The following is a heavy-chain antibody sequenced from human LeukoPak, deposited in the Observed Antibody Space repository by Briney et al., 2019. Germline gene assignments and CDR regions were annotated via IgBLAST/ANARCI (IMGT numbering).Heavy chain of an antibody. CDR2: ITGSGGTT. CDR1: GFTFSFYG. J-gene: IGHJ6*03. CDR3: AKDHLPGRDYYYMDA. V-gene: IGHV3-23*01. Sequence: GGSLRLSCVASGFTFSFYGMTWVRQAPGKGLEWVSGITGSGGTTYSADSVKGRFTISRDNSKNTLYLQMNSLRAEDTALYYCAKDHLPGRDYYYMDAWGKGTTVTVSS.